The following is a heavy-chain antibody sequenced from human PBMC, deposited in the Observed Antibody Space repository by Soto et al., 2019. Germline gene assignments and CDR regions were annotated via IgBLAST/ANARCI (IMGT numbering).Heavy chain of an antibody. Sequence: EVQLVESGGGLVQPGGSLRLSCAASGFTFSSYWMHWVRQPPGKGLVWVSRISTDGSSTSYADSVKGRFTISRDNAENTLYLHMNSLTAEDTAVYYCARGVTRHSSLSVYWGQGTLVTVAS. V-gene: IGHV3-74*01. CDR1: GFTFSSYW. D-gene: IGHD6-6*01. J-gene: IGHJ4*02. CDR3: ARGVTRHSSLSVY. CDR2: ISTDGSST.